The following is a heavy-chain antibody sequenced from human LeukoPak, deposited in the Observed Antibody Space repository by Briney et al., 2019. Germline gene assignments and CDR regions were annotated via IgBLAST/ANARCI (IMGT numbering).Heavy chain of an antibody. CDR3: ARGGGYCSSTSCYSPSFSVDP. CDR1: GGSFSGCY. Sequence: SETLSLTCAVYGGSFSGCYWSWIRQPPGKGLEWIGEINHSGSTNYNPSLKSRVTISVDTSKNQFSLKLSSVTAADTAVYYCARGGGYCSSTSCYSPSFSVDPWGQGTLVTVSS. V-gene: IGHV4-34*01. D-gene: IGHD2-2*02. CDR2: INHSGST. J-gene: IGHJ5*02.